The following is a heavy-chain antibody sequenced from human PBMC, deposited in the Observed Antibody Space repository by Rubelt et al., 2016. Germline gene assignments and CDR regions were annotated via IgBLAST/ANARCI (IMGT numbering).Heavy chain of an antibody. CDR1: GGSISSYY. Sequence: VQLQESGPGLVKPSETLSLTCTVSGGSISSYYWSWIRQPPGKGLEWIGYIDYSGSTNYNPSLKSRVTISVDKSKNQFSLKLSSVTAADTAVDYCARRGYDYGEVHAFDIWGQGTMVTVSS. J-gene: IGHJ3*02. CDR3: ARRGYDYGEVHAFDI. CDR2: IDYSGST. V-gene: IGHV4-59*08. D-gene: IGHD4-17*01.